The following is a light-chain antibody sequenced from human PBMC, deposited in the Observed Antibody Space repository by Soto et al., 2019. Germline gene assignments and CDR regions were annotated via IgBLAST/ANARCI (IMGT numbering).Light chain of an antibody. CDR2: DGS. V-gene: IGKV1-5*01. CDR3: QQYSAYPYT. J-gene: IGKJ2*01. Sequence: DIQMTQFPSTLSASVGDRVTITCRASQSIRSWLAWYQQKPGKAPKLLIYDGSSLQSGVPSGFNGSGSGTEFTLTINSLQPDDFATYYCQQYSAYPYTFGQGTKVETK. CDR1: QSIRSW.